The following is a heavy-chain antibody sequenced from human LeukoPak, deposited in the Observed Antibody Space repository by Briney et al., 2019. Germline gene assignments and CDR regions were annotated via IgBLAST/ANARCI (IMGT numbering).Heavy chain of an antibody. Sequence: SETLSLTCAVYGGPLSGYFWTWIRQPPGKGLEWLGETDHSGRADYNPPLKSRLIISVDMSKNQFSLMLRSVTAADTAVYYCARVSYHHASGRASDYWGQGTLITVSS. D-gene: IGHD3-10*01. CDR1: GGPLSGYF. CDR3: ARVSYHHASGRASDY. J-gene: IGHJ4*02. V-gene: IGHV4-34*01. CDR2: TDHSGRA.